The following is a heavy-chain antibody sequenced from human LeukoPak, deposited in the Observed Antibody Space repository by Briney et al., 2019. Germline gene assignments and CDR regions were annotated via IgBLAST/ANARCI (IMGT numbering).Heavy chain of an antibody. CDR2: IYYSGST. Sequence: PSETLSLTCTVSGGSISSGGYYWSWIRQHPGKGLEWIGYIYYSGSTYYNPSLKSRVTKSVDTSKNQFSLKLSSVTAADTAVYYCARGNGDYDILTGYYEGGYNWFDPWGQGTLVTVSS. V-gene: IGHV4-31*03. J-gene: IGHJ5*02. CDR1: GGSISSGGYY. D-gene: IGHD3-9*01. CDR3: ARGNGDYDILTGYYEGGYNWFDP.